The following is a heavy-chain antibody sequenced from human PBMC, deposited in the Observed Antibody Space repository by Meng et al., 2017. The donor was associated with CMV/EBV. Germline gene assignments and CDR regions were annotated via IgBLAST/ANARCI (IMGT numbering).Heavy chain of an antibody. CDR1: GGSFSGYY. CDR2: INHSGST. Sequence: QVQLPQCGAGLLKPSETLSLTCAVYGGSFSGYYWSWIRQPPGKGLEWIGEINHSGSTNYNPSLKSRVTISVDTSKNQFSLKLSSVTAADTAVYYCARGVGGWFDPWGQGTLVTVSS. V-gene: IGHV4-34*01. D-gene: IGHD1-26*01. J-gene: IGHJ5*02. CDR3: ARGVGGWFDP.